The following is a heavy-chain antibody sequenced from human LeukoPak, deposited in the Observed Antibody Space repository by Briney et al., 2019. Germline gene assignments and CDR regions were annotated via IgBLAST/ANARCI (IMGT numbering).Heavy chain of an antibody. CDR2: ISYDGSNK. CDR3: AREGWGLRVVSILIHPDYGGFDY. CDR1: GFTFSSYA. Sequence: PGGSLRLSCAASGFTFSSYAMHWVRQAPGKGLEWVAVISYDGSNKYYADSVKGRFTISRDNSKNTLYLQMNSLRAEDTAVYYCAREGWGLRVVSILIHPDYGGFDYWGQGTLVTVSS. J-gene: IGHJ4*02. D-gene: IGHD3-16*01. V-gene: IGHV3-30-3*01.